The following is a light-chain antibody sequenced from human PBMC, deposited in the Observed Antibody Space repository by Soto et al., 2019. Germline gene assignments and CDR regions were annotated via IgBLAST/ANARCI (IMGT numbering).Light chain of an antibody. Sequence: QSALTQPASVSGSPGQSITISCTGASSDIGGYNYVSWYQQHPHKAPQVIIYKGTQRPSGVSNRFSGSTSGNAASLTISGLQADDEADYFCCSSAPESTYVFGSGTKVTVL. V-gene: IGLV2-23*01. CDR3: CSSAPESTYV. CDR2: KGT. J-gene: IGLJ1*01. CDR1: SSDIGGYNY.